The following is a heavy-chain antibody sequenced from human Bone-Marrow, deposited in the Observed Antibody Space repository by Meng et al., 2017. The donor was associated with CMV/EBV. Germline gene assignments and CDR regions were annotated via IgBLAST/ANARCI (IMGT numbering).Heavy chain of an antibody. V-gene: IGHV3-33*01. CDR1: GFTFSRYG. CDR3: STIGLGGSYSLDY. J-gene: IGHJ4*02. D-gene: IGHD1-26*01. Sequence: GESLKISCAASGFTFSRYGMHWVRQAPGKGLEWVAVIWYDGSYEYYADSVKGRFTISRDNSKNTLFLQMDSLKSEDTAMYYCSTIGLGGSYSLDYWGQGTLVTVSS. CDR2: IWYDGSYE.